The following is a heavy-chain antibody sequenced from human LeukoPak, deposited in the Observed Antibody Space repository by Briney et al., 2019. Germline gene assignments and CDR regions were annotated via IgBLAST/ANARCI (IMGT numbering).Heavy chain of an antibody. J-gene: IGHJ3*02. Sequence: SGGSLRLSCAASGFTFSSYGMHWVRQAPGKGLEWVAVIWYDGSNKYYADSVKGRFTISRDNSKNTLYLQMGSLRAEDMAVYYCARVAYYYDRGAFDIWGQGTMVTVSS. D-gene: IGHD3-22*01. CDR3: ARVAYYYDRGAFDI. CDR2: IWYDGSNK. CDR1: GFTFSSYG. V-gene: IGHV3-33*01.